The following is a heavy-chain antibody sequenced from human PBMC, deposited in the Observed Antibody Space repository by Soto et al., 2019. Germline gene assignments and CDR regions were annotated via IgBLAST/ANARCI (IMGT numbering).Heavy chain of an antibody. CDR1: GDSISSGGYS. CDR3: ARDSRSGYYLDY. CDR2: IYHSGGT. J-gene: IGHJ4*02. V-gene: IGHV4-30-2*01. D-gene: IGHD3-22*01. Sequence: QLQLQESGSGLVKPSQTLSLTCAVSGDSISSGGYSWNWIRQPPGKGLEWIGYIYHSGGTDYNPPLESXXTITVDSSNNQFSLKLSSVTAADTAVYYCARDSRSGYYLDYWGQGTLVTVSS.